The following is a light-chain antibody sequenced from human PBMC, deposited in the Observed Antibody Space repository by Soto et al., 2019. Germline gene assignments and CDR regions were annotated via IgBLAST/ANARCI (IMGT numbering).Light chain of an antibody. CDR1: QSISDW. Sequence: DIQMTQTPSTLSASVGDRVTISCRASQSISDWLAWYQQKPGKAPRLLIYRASTLQSGVPSRFSGSGSGTEFTLTISSLQPDDSATYYCQRYNTYPLTFGGGTKVEIK. V-gene: IGKV1-5*03. CDR3: QRYNTYPLT. CDR2: RAS. J-gene: IGKJ4*01.